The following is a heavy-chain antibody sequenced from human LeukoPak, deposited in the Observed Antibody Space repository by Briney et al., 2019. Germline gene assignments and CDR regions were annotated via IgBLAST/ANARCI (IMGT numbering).Heavy chain of an antibody. J-gene: IGHJ4*02. CDR1: GFSFRSFW. CDR2: IKEDGSDK. CDR3: ARVLWFGGIYYFDY. V-gene: IGHV3-7*04. D-gene: IGHD3-10*01. Sequence: GGSLRLSCAASGFSFRSFWMSWVRQAPGKGLEWVASIKEDGSDKYYVESVKGRFTISRENARNSLYLQMNSLRAEGTAVYYCARVLWFGGIYYFDYWGQRTLVTVSS.